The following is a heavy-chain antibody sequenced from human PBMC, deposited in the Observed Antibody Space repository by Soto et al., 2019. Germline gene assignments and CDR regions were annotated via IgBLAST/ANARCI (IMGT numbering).Heavy chain of an antibody. D-gene: IGHD2-21*01. Sequence: QVHLQESGPGLVKPSETLSLTCTVSGVSIHNSHSFWAWIRQPPGKGLQFIASVYHNGGAHYNSSLKSRVPFSVDTANNQVSLRMRSLTAADTAFYYCGRVVEGATRHTDPDSWGQGILVTVSS. J-gene: IGHJ5*01. V-gene: IGHV4-39*01. CDR3: GRVVEGATRHTDPDS. CDR2: VYHNGGA. CDR1: GVSIHNSHSF.